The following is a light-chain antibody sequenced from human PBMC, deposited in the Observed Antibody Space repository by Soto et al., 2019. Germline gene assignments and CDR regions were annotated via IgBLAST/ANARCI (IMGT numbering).Light chain of an antibody. J-gene: IGKJ1*01. CDR1: QSVSSSY. CDR2: GAS. V-gene: IGKV3-20*01. Sequence: EIVMTQYPATMSLSPGERDTLSCSASQSVSSSYLAWYQQKPGQAPRLLIYGASSRATGIPDRFSGSGSGTDFTLTTSRLEPEDFAVYYCQQYGSSPRTFGQGTKVDIK. CDR3: QQYGSSPRT.